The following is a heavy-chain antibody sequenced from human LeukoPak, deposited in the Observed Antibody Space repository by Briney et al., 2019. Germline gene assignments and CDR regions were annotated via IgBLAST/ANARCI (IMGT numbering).Heavy chain of an antibody. CDR3: AKDPGYSYGYGSVGY. CDR2: NSGGSS. V-gene: IGHV3-23*01. J-gene: IGHJ4*02. CDR1: GFTFSTYG. Sequence: GGSLRLSCAASGFTFSTYGVYWVRQAPGKGLEWVSSNSGGSSYYADSVKGRFTISRDNSKNTLYLQMNSLRAEDTAVYYCAKDPGYSYGYGSVGYWGQGTLVTVSS. D-gene: IGHD5-18*01.